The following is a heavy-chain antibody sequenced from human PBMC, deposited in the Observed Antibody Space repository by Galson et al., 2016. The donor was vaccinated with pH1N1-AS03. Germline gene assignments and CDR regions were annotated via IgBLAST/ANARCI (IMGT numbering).Heavy chain of an antibody. D-gene: IGHD1-26*01. CDR3: ATDRSPSYSGIYYDAFDF. CDR1: GFTFSSYW. J-gene: IGHJ3*01. V-gene: IGHV3-7*03. CDR2: TNKDGTKI. Sequence: SLRLSCAASGFTFSSYWMTWVRQAPGKGLEWVANTNKDGTKIHYVDSVEGRFTISRDNAKKALYLQMNDLRVEDTAVYFCATDRSPSYSGIYYDAFDFWGQGTMAAVSS.